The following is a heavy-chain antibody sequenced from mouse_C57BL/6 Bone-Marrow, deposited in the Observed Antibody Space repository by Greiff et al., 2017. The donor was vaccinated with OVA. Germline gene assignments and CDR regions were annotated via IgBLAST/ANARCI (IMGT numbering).Heavy chain of an antibody. J-gene: IGHJ4*01. CDR3: ARHYYGNYLYYAMDY. Sequence: EVQGVESGGDLVKPGGSLKLSCAASGFTFSSYGMSWVRQTPDKRLEWVATISSGGSYTYYPDSVKGRFTISRDNAKNTLYLQMSSLKSEDTAMYYCARHYYGNYLYYAMDYGGQGTSVTVSS. CDR1: GFTFSSYG. CDR2: ISSGGSYT. D-gene: IGHD2-1*01. V-gene: IGHV5-6*01.